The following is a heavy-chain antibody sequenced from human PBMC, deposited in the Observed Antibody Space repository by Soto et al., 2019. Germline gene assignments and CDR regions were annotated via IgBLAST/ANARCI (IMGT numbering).Heavy chain of an antibody. CDR1: GGTFSSYA. D-gene: IGHD2-2*01. V-gene: IGHV1-69*12. CDR2: IIPLFGTA. J-gene: IGHJ6*02. Sequence: QVQLVQSGAEVKKPGSSVKVSCKASGGTFSSYAISWVRQAPGQGLEWMGGIIPLFGTANYGQKFQGRVTITADESTSKDYMELSILRSEDTAVYYCARGQLLEVYGMDVWGQGTTVTVSS. CDR3: ARGQLLEVYGMDV.